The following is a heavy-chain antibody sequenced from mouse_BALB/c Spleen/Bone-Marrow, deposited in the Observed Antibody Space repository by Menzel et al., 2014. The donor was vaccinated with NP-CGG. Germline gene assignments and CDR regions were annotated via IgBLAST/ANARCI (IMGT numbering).Heavy chain of an antibody. D-gene: IGHD2-14*01. J-gene: IGHJ4*01. Sequence: VQLQQSGAELMKPGASVKISCKATGYTFSSYWIEWVKQRPGHGLEWIGEILPGSGTTNYNENFKGKATFAADTSSNTAYMQLSSLTSEDSAVYYCARGYRYDGAMDYWGQGTSVTVSS. CDR1: GYTFSSYW. V-gene: IGHV1-9*01. CDR3: ARGYRYDGAMDY. CDR2: ILPGSGTT.